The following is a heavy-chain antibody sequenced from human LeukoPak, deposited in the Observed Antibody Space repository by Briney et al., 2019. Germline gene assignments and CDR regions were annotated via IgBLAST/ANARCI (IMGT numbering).Heavy chain of an antibody. D-gene: IGHD2-15*01. Sequence: SETLSLTCTVSGGSISSYFWSWIRQPAGKGLEWIGRIYASGSTYQNPSLRSRVTMSVDTSKNQFSLKLSSVTAADTAVYYCARGVASGGSHRARYYYMDVWGKGTTVTISS. CDR1: GGSISSYF. CDR3: ARGVASGGSHRARYYYMDV. J-gene: IGHJ6*03. CDR2: IYASGST. V-gene: IGHV4-4*07.